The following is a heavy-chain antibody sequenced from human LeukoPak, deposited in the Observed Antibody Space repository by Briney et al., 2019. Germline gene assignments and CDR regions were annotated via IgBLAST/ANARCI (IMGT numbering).Heavy chain of an antibody. CDR3: ARFFLTGYYTDY. V-gene: IGHV3-33*01. J-gene: IGHJ4*02. Sequence: PGRSLRLSCAASGFTFSSYGMHWVRQAPGKGLEWVAVIWYDGSNKYYADSVKGRFTISRDNSKNTLYLQMNSLRAEDTAVYYCARFFLTGYYTDYWGQGTLVTVSS. CDR1: GFTFSSYG. CDR2: IWYDGSNK. D-gene: IGHD3-9*01.